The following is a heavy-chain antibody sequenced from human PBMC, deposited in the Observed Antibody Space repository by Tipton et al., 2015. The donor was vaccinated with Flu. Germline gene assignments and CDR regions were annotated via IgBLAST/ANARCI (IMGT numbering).Heavy chain of an antibody. CDR2: IRGKAYGGTT. CDR1: GFTFGDYA. Sequence: SLRLSCTASGFTFGDYAMSWVRQAPEKGLEWVGFIRGKAYGGTTEYAASVKGRFTISRDDSKSIAYLQMNSLKTEDTAAYYCTRDETYYYDGSFYYPFDYWGQGTLVTVSS. J-gene: IGHJ4*02. CDR3: TRDETYYYDGSFYYPFDY. D-gene: IGHD3-22*01. V-gene: IGHV3-49*04.